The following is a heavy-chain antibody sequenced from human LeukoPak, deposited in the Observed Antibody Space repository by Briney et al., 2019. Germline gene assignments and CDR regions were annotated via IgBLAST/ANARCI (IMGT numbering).Heavy chain of an antibody. CDR2: IKPKTGGETT. CDR3: ITPLPYSAQ. Sequence: GGSLRLSCAASGFTFSNAYMNWVRQAPGKGLEWVGRIKPKTGGETTEYAAPVKDRFSISRDDSKSMMYLQMNSLKTEDTAVYYCITPLPYSAQGGQGTLVTVSS. J-gene: IGHJ4*02. V-gene: IGHV3-15*07. D-gene: IGHD2-21*01. CDR1: GFTFSNAY.